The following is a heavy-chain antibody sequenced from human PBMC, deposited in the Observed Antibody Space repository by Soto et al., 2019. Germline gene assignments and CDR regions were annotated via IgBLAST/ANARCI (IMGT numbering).Heavy chain of an antibody. CDR1: GGSISSYY. D-gene: IGHD5-18*01. V-gene: IGHV4-59*01. Sequence: SETLSLTCTVSGGSISSYYWGWIRQPPGKGLEWIGYIYYSGSTNYNPSLKSRVTISVDTSKNQFSLKLSSVTAADTAVYYCARAVGGYSYGLDAFDIWGQGTMVTVSS. J-gene: IGHJ3*02. CDR3: ARAVGGYSYGLDAFDI. CDR2: IYYSGST.